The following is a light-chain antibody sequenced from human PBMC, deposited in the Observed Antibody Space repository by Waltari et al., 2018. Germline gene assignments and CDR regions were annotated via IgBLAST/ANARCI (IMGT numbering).Light chain of an antibody. J-gene: IGKJ2*03. V-gene: IGKV2D-29*01. Sequence: DIVMTQSPLSLPVTPGEPASISCRSSQSLLHSNGITYLFWYLQKPGQPPRLLIYRVSNRFSGVPDRFSGSGSGTDFTLKISRVEAEDVGVYYCMQTLQTPYSFGQGTKVEIK. CDR1: QSLLHSNGITY. CDR3: MQTLQTPYS. CDR2: RVS.